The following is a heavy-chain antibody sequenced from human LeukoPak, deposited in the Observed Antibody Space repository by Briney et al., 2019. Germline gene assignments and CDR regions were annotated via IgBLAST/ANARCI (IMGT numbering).Heavy chain of an antibody. Sequence: PSETLSLTRAVYGGSFSGYYWSWIRQPPGKGLEWIGEINHSGSTNHNPSLKSRVTISVDTSKNQFSLKLSSVTAADTAVYYCASTYYGSGPRDAFDIWGQGTMVTVSS. CDR2: INHSGST. D-gene: IGHD3-10*01. J-gene: IGHJ3*02. CDR1: GGSFSGYY. V-gene: IGHV4-34*01. CDR3: ASTYYGSGPRDAFDI.